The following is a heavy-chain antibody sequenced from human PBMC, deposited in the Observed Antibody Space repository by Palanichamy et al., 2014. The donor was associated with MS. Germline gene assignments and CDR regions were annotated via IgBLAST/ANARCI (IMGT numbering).Heavy chain of an antibody. D-gene: IGHD6-13*01. V-gene: IGHV1-46*01. CDR2: INPSGGST. CDR1: GYTFTSYY. CDR3: ARANSSSWYGDY. J-gene: IGHJ4*02. Sequence: QVQLVQSGAEVKKPGDSVKVSCKASGYTFTSYYMHWVRQAPGQGLEWVGIINPSGGSTSYAQKFQGRVTMTRDTSTSTVYMELSSLRSDDTAVYYCARANSSSWYGDYWGQGTLVTVSS.